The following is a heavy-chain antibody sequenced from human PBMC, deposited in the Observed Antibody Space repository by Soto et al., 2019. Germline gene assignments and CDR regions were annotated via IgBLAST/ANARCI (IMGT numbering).Heavy chain of an antibody. J-gene: IGHJ4*01. CDR3: VNWNDEDVE. Sequence: EVVLLESGGGLAQPGGSLRLSCVASGFTFSKYAMNWVRQAPGKGLEWVASISGTAVSTDYADSVKGRFTISRDNSKNTVSLQMDNLRVEDTATYFCVNWNDEDVEWCQGTLVAVSS. CDR2: ISGTAVST. CDR1: GFTFSKYA. V-gene: IGHV3-23*01. D-gene: IGHD1-1*01.